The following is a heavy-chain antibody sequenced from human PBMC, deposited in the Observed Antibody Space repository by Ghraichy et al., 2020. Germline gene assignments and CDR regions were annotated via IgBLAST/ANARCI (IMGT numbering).Heavy chain of an antibody. CDR3: ARERITSFGVLSIEDHKYFDN. D-gene: IGHD3-3*01. Sequence: SQTLSLTCTVSGGPISSSSYYWGWIRQPPGKGLEWIGNIYHSGSTYYNPSLTSRVTISVDTSKNQFSLRLSSVTAADTAVYYCARERITSFGVLSIEDHKYFDNWGQGTLVTVSS. J-gene: IGHJ4*02. CDR1: GGPISSSSYY. CDR2: IYHSGST. V-gene: IGHV4-39*02.